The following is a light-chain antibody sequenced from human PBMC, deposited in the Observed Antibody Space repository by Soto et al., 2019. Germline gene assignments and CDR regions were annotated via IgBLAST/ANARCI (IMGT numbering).Light chain of an antibody. CDR3: SSYTISTTPVV. V-gene: IGLV2-14*01. J-gene: IGLJ2*01. CDR2: DVS. CDR1: SSDVGGYNY. Sequence: QSALTQPASVSGSPGQSITISCTGTSSDVGGYNYVSWYQQHPGRAPKVVIYDVSNRPSGVSDRFSGSKSGNTASLTISGLQAEDEADYYCSSYTISTTPVVFGGGTKLTVL.